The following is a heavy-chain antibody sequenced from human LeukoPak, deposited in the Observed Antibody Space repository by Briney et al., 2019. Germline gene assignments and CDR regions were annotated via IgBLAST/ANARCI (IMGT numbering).Heavy chain of an antibody. V-gene: IGHV1-24*01. CDR1: GYTLTELS. J-gene: IGHJ5*02. Sequence: ASVKVSRKVSGYTLTELSMHWVRQAPGKGREWMGGFDPEDGETIYAQKFQGRVTMTEDTSTDTAYMELSSLRSEDSAVYYCATIVLGGNWFDPWGQGTLVTVAS. CDR2: FDPEDGET. CDR3: ATIVLGGNWFDP. D-gene: IGHD2-8*02.